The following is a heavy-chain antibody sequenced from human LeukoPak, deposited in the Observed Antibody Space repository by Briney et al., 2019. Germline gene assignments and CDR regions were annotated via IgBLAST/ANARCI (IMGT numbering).Heavy chain of an antibody. D-gene: IGHD2-15*01. Sequence: SETLSLTCAVYGGSFSGYYWRWIRQPPGKGLEWIGEINHSGSTNYNPSLKSRVTISVDTSKNQFSLKLSSVTAADTAVYYCARGHGVVVAATDYFDYWGQGTLVTVSS. J-gene: IGHJ4*02. CDR3: ARGHGVVVAATDYFDY. V-gene: IGHV4-34*01. CDR2: INHSGST. CDR1: GGSFSGYY.